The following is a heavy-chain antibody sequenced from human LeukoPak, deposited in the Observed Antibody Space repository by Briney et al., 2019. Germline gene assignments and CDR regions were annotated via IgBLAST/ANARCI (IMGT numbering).Heavy chain of an antibody. V-gene: IGHV3-30*02. D-gene: IGHD5-12*01. Sequence: QTGGSLRLSCAASGFTFSSYWMNWVRQAPGKGLEWVAFIRYDGSNKYYADSVKGRFTISRDNFKNTLYLQMNSLRAEDTAVFYCAKGGGYEAQYYYYYMDVWGKGTTVTISS. CDR1: GFTFSSYW. J-gene: IGHJ6*03. CDR2: IRYDGSNK. CDR3: AKGGGYEAQYYYYYMDV.